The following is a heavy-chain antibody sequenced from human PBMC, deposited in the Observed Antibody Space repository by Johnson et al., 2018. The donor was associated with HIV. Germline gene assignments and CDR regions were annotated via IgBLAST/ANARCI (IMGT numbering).Heavy chain of an antibody. J-gene: IGHJ3*02. CDR1: GFTFRSYG. Sequence: QVHLVESGGGVVQPGRSLRLSCTASGFTFRSYGMYWVRQAPGKGLEWVALIWYDGSNQYYADSVQGRFTISRDNSKNTLYLQMHSLRAEETAVYYCSRGAFYGSGNYYTAFDIWGQGTMVTVSS. V-gene: IGHV3-33*01. CDR2: IWYDGSNQ. D-gene: IGHD3-10*01. CDR3: SRGAFYGSGNYYTAFDI.